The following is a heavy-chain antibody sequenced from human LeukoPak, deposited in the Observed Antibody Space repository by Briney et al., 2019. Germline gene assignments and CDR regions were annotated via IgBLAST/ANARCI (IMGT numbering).Heavy chain of an antibody. D-gene: IGHD6-19*01. CDR1: GGSISSSSYY. CDR3: ATGIAVAGSGYFDY. Sequence: SETLSLTCTVSGGSISSSSYYWGWIRQPPGKGLEWVGCIYYSGSTYYNPSLKSRVTISVDTSKNQFSLKLSSVTAADTAVYYCATGIAVAGSGYFDYWGQGTLVTVSS. J-gene: IGHJ4*02. CDR2: IYYSGST. V-gene: IGHV4-39*07.